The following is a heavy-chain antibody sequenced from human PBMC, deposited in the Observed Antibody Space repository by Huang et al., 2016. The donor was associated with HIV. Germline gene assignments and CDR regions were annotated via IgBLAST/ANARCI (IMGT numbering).Heavy chain of an antibody. D-gene: IGHD3-16*01. J-gene: IGHJ4*02. CDR1: GGSFSDQI. CDR2: ISTRFRAP. Sequence: QVQLEQSGPAVRKPGSSVKFSCQASGGSFSDQIISWVRQAPGQRFEWMEGISTRFRAPAYAQEFKGRVTMTADESTATIYMELSSLTSEDTAVYYCAMSLRYQYDSRSYWGRYFDYWGQGTLVTISS. CDR3: AMSLRYQYDSRSYWGRYFDY. V-gene: IGHV1-69*01.